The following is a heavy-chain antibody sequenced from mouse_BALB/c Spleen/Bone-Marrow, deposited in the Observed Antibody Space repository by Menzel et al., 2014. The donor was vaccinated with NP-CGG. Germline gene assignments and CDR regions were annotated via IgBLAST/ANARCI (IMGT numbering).Heavy chain of an antibody. CDR1: GYAFTNYL. CDR2: INPGSGGT. J-gene: IGHJ3*01. CDR3: ARRDFSFAY. V-gene: IGHV1-54*01. D-gene: IGHD3-3*01. Sequence: QVQLQQSGAALVRPGTSVKVSCKASGYAFTNYLIEWVKQRPGQGLEWIGVINPGSGGTNYNEKFKGKATLTADKSSSTAYMQLSSLTSDDSAVYFCARRDFSFAYWGQGTLVTVSA.